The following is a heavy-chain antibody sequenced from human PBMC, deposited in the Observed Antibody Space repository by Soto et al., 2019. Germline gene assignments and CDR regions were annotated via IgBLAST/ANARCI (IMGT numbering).Heavy chain of an antibody. J-gene: IGHJ5*02. V-gene: IGHV4-59*01. Sequence: QVQLQESGPGLVKPSETLTLTCTVSPGSISSSYWSWIRQPPGRGLEWIGHVAYSGTTKYNPSLKSRGSIAVSTSKRQFSLRLTSVTAADTAVYYCAREAQDYFFDHWGQGILVTVSS. CDR2: VAYSGTT. CDR1: PGSISSSY. CDR3: AREAQDYFFDH. D-gene: IGHD4-17*01.